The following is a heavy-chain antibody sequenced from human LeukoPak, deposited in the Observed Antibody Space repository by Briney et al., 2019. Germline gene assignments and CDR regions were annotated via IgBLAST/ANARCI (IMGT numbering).Heavy chain of an antibody. V-gene: IGHV1-18*01. CDR3: ARVEPAGTTNYYYYYGMDV. D-gene: IGHD1-1*01. J-gene: IGHJ6*02. CDR2: ISAYKGNT. Sequence: GASVKVSCKASGYTFTSYGISWVRQAPGQGLEWMGWISAYKGNTNYAQKLQGRVTMTTDTSTSTAYMELRSLRSDDTAVYYCARVEPAGTTNYYYYYGMDVWGQGTTVTVSS. CDR1: GYTFTSYG.